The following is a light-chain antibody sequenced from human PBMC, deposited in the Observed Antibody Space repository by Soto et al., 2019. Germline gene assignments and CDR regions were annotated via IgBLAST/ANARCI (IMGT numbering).Light chain of an antibody. CDR2: DAS. J-gene: IGKJ5*01. CDR1: QSVSSY. V-gene: IGKV3-11*01. CDR3: QQRSNS. Sequence: EIVLTQSPATLSLSPGERATLSCRASQSVSSYLAWYQQKPGQAPRLLIYDASNRATGIPARFSGSGSGTDFTLTISSLEPEEFAVYYCQQRSNSFGQGTRLEIK.